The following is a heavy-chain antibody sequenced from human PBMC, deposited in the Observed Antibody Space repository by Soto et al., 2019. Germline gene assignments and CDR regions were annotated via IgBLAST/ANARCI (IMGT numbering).Heavy chain of an antibody. CDR3: AKPPVITASYYYHDMDV. CDR1: GFTFSTYP. V-gene: IGHV3-23*01. J-gene: IGHJ6*02. Sequence: EAQLSESGGGLVQPGGSLRLSCAASGFTFSTYPMSWVRQAPGKGLEWVSGISGSGISTYYADSVKGRFTISRDNSKNTVFLQMNSLRAEDTAVYYCAKPPVITASYYYHDMDVWGPGTTVPVSS. D-gene: IGHD4-4*01. CDR2: ISGSGIST.